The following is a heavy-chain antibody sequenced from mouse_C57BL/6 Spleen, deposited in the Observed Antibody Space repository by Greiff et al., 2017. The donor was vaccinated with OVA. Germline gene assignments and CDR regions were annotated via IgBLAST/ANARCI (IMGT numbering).Heavy chain of an antibody. CDR1: GFTFSDYG. J-gene: IGHJ4*01. CDR3: AKGAMDY. V-gene: IGHV5-17*01. CDR2: ISSGSSTI. Sequence: DVHLVESGGGLVKPGGSLKLSCAASGFTFSDYGMHWVRQAPEKGLEWVAYISSGSSTIYYADTVKGRFTISRDNAKNTRYLQMTSLRSEDTAMYDCAKGAMDYWGQGTSVTVSS.